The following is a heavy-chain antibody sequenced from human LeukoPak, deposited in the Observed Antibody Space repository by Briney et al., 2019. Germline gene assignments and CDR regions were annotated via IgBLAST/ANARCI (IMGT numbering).Heavy chain of an antibody. D-gene: IGHD2-2*01. J-gene: IGHJ5*02. CDR2: IYYSGST. CDR3: ARDPIIVVPPTTNWLDP. Sequence: SETLSLTCTVSGGSISSSSYYWGWIRQPPGKGLEWIGSIYYSGSTYYNPSLKSRVTISVDTSKNQFSLKLSSVTAADTAVYYCARDPIIVVPPTTNWLDPRGQGTLVTVSS. CDR1: GGSISSSSYY. V-gene: IGHV4-39*07.